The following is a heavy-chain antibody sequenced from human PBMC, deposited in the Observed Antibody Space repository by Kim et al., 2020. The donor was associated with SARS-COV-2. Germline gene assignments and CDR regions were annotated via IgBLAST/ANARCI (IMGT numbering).Heavy chain of an antibody. V-gene: IGHV1-24*01. D-gene: IGHD3-10*01. J-gene: IGHJ3*02. Sequence: GSVKVSCKVSGYTLTELSMHWVRQAPGKGLEWMGGFDPEDGETIYAQKFQGRVTMTEDTSTDTAYMELSSLRSEDTAVYYCATVSKITPEAFDIWGQGTMVTVSS. CDR1: GYTLTELS. CDR3: ATVSKITPEAFDI. CDR2: FDPEDGET.